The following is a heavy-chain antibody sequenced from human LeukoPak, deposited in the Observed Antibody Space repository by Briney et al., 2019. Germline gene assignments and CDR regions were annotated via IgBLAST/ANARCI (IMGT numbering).Heavy chain of an antibody. CDR3: AGRGITIFGVVDSEFWFDP. CDR1: GGSISSSSYY. V-gene: IGHV4-39*01. D-gene: IGHD3-3*01. CDR2: IYYSGST. J-gene: IGHJ5*02. Sequence: SETLSLTCTVSGGSISSSSYYWGWIRQPPGKGLEWIGSIYYSGSTYYNPSLKSRVTISVDTSKNQFSLKLSSVTAADTAVYYCAGRGITIFGVVDSEFWFDPWGQGTLVTVSS.